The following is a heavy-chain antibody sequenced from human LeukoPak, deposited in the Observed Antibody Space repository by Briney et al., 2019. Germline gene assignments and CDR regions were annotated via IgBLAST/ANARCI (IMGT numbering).Heavy chain of an antibody. CDR2: ISYRSSDI. CDR3: AKVYSSSWYSGYLYMDV. V-gene: IGHV3-21*01. J-gene: IGHJ6*03. D-gene: IGHD6-13*01. Sequence: GGSLRLSCAASGFTFSSFVMSWVRQAPGKGLEWVSSISYRSSDIEYADSVKGRFTISRDNAKQLLYLQMSRLRAEDTAVYYCAKVYSSSWYSGYLYMDVWGKGTTVTVSS. CDR1: GFTFSSFV.